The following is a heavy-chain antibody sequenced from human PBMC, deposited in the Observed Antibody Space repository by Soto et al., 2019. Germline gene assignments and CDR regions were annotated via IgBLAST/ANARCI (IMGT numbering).Heavy chain of an antibody. CDR2: ISGSGGST. V-gene: IGHV3-23*01. Sequence: EVQLLESGGGLVQPGGSLRLSCAASGFTFSSYAMSWVRQAPGKGLEWVSAISGSGGSTYYADCVKGRFTISRDNSKNTLYLQMNSLRAENTAVYYCAKDAVVVVAATPNYCGQGTLVTVSS. J-gene: IGHJ4*02. CDR3: AKDAVVVVAATPNY. D-gene: IGHD2-15*01. CDR1: GFTFSSYA.